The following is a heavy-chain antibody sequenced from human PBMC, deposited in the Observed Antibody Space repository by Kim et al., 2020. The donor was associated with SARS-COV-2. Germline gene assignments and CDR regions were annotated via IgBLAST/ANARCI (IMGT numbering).Heavy chain of an antibody. Sequence: GESLKISCKGSGYSFTSYWIGWVRQMPGKGLEWMGIIYPGDSDTRYSPSFQGQVTISADKSISTAYLQWSSLKASDTAMYYCARLGGRWELLRIDYYGMDVWGQGTTVTVSS. V-gene: IGHV5-51*01. CDR3: ARLGGRWELLRIDYYGMDV. CDR1: GYSFTSYW. D-gene: IGHD1-26*01. J-gene: IGHJ6*02. CDR2: IYPGDSDT.